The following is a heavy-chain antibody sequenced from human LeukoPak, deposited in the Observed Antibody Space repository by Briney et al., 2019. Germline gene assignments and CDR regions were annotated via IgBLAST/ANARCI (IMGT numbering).Heavy chain of an antibody. Sequence: SETLSLTCAVSGGSISSGGYSWSWIRQPPGKGLEWIGYIYHSGSTYYNPSLKSRVIISVDRSKNQFSLKLSSVTAADTAVYYCARGGDGDNDFDYWGQGTLVTVSS. D-gene: IGHD4-17*01. CDR3: ARGGDGDNDFDY. J-gene: IGHJ4*02. CDR2: IYHSGST. CDR1: GGSISSGGYS. V-gene: IGHV4-30-2*01.